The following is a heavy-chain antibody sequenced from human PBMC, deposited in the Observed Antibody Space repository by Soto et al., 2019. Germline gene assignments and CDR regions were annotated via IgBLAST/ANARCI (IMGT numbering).Heavy chain of an antibody. Sequence: EVQLVESGGGLVQPGGSLRLSCAASGFTFSSYSMNWVRQAPGKGLEWVSSISSSSSYIYYADSVKGRFTISRDNAKNSLYLQMNSLRAEDTAVYYCAREGFQGGHYGSGSYYGIDYWGQGTLVTVSS. V-gene: IGHV3-21*01. D-gene: IGHD3-10*01. CDR3: AREGFQGGHYGSGSYYGIDY. J-gene: IGHJ4*02. CDR1: GFTFSSYS. CDR2: ISSSSSYI.